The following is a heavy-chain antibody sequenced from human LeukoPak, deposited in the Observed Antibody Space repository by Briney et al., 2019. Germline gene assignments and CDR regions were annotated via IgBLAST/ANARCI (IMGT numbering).Heavy chain of an antibody. J-gene: IGHJ5*02. CDR3: ARDLSMADLGWFDP. CDR2: IYHSGST. D-gene: IGHD2-8*01. Sequence: PSETLSLTCAVSGGSVNSSNWWSWVRQPPGKGLEWIGEIYHSGSTNYNPSLKSRVTISVDKSKNQFSLKLSSVTAADTAVYYCARDLSMADLGWFDPWGQGTLVTVSS. CDR1: GGSVNSSNW. V-gene: IGHV4-4*02.